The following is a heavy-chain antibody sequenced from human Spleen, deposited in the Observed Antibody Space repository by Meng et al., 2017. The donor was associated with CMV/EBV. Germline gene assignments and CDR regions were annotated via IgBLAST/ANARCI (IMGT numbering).Heavy chain of an antibody. D-gene: IGHD2-2*01. V-gene: IGHV3-21*01. Sequence: GESLKISCAASGFTFSSYAMSWVRQAPGKGLEWVSSVSSSSSFINYADSVKGRFTISRDNAKNSLYLQMNSLRVEDTAVYYCASDRYCGTTDCYSGFDYWGQGALVTVSS. CDR1: GFTFSSYA. J-gene: IGHJ4*02. CDR3: ASDRYCGTTDCYSGFDY. CDR2: VSSSSSFI.